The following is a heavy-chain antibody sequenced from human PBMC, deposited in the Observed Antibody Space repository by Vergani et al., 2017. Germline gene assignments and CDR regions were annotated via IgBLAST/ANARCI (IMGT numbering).Heavy chain of an antibody. D-gene: IGHD3-16*01. Sequence: EVQLVESGGGLVQPGGSLRLSCAASGFTFSSYEMNWVRQAPGKGLEWVSHISSSGSNIYYADSVKGRFTISRDNAKNSLYLQMNSLRAEDTAVYYCARDGGTENYYYYGMDVWGQGTTVTVSS. J-gene: IGHJ6*02. CDR2: ISSSGSNI. V-gene: IGHV3-48*03. CDR3: ARDGGTENYYYYGMDV. CDR1: GFTFSSYE.